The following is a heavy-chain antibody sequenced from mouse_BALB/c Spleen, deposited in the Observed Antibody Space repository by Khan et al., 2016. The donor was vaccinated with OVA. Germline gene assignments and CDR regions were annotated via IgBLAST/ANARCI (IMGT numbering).Heavy chain of an antibody. D-gene: IGHD1-1*01. CDR1: GFSLTDYG. V-gene: IGHV2-6-5*01. CDR3: DKNEYYGSSDEPHYYALAH. CDR2: IWGGGST. J-gene: IGHJ4*01. Sequence: QVQLKESGPGLVAPSQSLSITCTVSGFSLTDYGVSWIRQPPGKGLEWLGIIWGGGSTYYNSALKSRLSISKDNSKNQVFLKMNSLQTDDTAMYXCDKNEYYGSSDEPHYYALAHWGQGTSVTVSA.